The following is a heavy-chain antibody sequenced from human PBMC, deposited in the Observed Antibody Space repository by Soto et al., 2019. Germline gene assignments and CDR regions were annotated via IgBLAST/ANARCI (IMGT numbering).Heavy chain of an antibody. D-gene: IGHD3-3*01. CDR3: ARDVNDFWSGYLY. J-gene: IGHJ4*02. CDR2: LWYDGSNI. CDR1: GFTFSSYA. Sequence: QVQLVESGGGVVQPGKSLRLSCTTSGFTFSSYAMHWVRQAPGKGLEWVAVLWYDGSNIQYADSVKGRFTISRDNSKSTVYLQMDSLRAEDTAVYYCARDVNDFWSGYLYWGQGTLVTVSS. V-gene: IGHV3-33*01.